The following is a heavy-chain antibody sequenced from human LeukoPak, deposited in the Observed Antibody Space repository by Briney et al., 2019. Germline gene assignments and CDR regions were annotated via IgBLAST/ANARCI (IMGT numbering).Heavy chain of an antibody. J-gene: IGHJ6*02. V-gene: IGHV3-7*01. CDR2: IKQDGSEK. CDR1: GFTFSSYA. D-gene: IGHD3-10*01. Sequence: GGSLRLSCAASGFTFSSYAMHWVRQAPGKGLEWVANIKQDGSEKYYVDSVKGRFTISRDNAKNSLYLQMNSLRAEDTAVYYCARDPKLVYYYYGMDVWGQGTTVTVSS. CDR3: ARDPKLVYYYYGMDV.